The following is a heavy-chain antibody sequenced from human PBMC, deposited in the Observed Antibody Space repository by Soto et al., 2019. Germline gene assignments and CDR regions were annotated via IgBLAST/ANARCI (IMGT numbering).Heavy chain of an antibody. CDR2: IYYSGST. V-gene: IGHV4-39*01. Sequence: SETLSLTCTVSGGSISSSSYCWGWIRQPPGKGLEWIGSIYYSGSTYYNPSLKSRVTISVDTSKNQFSLKLSSVTAADTAVYYCARHSEVETTERSNWFVPWGQGTLVTVSS. D-gene: IGHD4-4*01. J-gene: IGHJ5*02. CDR1: GGSISSSSYC. CDR3: ARHSEVETTERSNWFVP.